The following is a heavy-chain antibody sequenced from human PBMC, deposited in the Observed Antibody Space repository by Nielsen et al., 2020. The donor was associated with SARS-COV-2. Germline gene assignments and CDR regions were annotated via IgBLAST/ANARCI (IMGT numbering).Heavy chain of an antibody. CDR2: INEDGSVV. CDR1: GLIFSSSW. J-gene: IGHJ4*02. V-gene: IGHV3-7*01. D-gene: IGHD3-3*01. Sequence: GGSLRLSCAASGLIFSSSWMVWVRQAPGKGLEWVANINEDGSVVNYVDSVKGRFTISRDNSKNTLYLQLTSLRADDTAVYFCAKDGEGDFWSGPSPLDYWGQGTLVTVSS. CDR3: AKDGEGDFWSGPSPLDY.